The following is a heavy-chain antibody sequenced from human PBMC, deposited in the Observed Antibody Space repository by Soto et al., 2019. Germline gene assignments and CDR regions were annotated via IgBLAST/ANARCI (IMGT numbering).Heavy chain of an antibody. J-gene: IGHJ4*02. CDR2: IWYDGSNK. D-gene: IGHD6-13*01. CDR3: AREPGYSSSWSLSLNDGINYFDY. V-gene: IGHV3-33*01. Sequence: GGSLRLSCAASGFTFSSYGMHWVRQAPGKGLEWVAVIWYDGSNKYYADSVKGRFTISRDNSKNTLYLQMNSLRAEDTAVYYCAREPGYSSSWSLSLNDGINYFDYWGQGTLVTVSS. CDR1: GFTFSSYG.